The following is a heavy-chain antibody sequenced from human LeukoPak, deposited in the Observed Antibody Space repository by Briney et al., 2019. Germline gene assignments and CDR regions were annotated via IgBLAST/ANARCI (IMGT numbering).Heavy chain of an antibody. V-gene: IGHV3-23*01. D-gene: IGHD1-26*01. CDR2: ISIGAGST. CDR3: AKNSWSSVDYFDC. Sequence: PGGSLRLSCAAYAFTFSPYAMTCVRQAPGKGLEWVSTISIGAGSTYYADSVKGRFTISRDNSKSTLYLQMNSLRAEDTAVYYCAKNSWSSVDYFDCWGQGTLVAVSS. CDR1: AFTFSPYA. J-gene: IGHJ4*02.